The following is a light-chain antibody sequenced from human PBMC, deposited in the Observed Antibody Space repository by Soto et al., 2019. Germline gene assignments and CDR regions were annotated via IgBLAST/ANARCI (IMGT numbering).Light chain of an antibody. J-gene: IGKJ2*01. CDR1: QRITDNF. Sequence: EIVLTQSPVTLSLSPGERATLSCRASQRITDNFLAWFQQKPGLAPRLLISGASTRASGVPDRFSGGGSGTELVLTISRLETEDFAVYFCQQYGRSPFTFGQGTKLQIK. V-gene: IGKV3-20*01. CDR2: GAS. CDR3: QQYGRSPFT.